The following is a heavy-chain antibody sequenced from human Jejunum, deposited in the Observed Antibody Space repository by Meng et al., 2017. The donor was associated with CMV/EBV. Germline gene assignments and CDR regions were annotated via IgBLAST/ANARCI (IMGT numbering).Heavy chain of an antibody. D-gene: IGHD3-3*01. V-gene: IGHV4-30-4*08. CDR2: IHDTGST. J-gene: IGHJ4*02. CDR1: GGSIGSGDYY. Sequence: QVQLQESGPGLVKPSQTPSLTCSVSGGSIGSGDYYWSWTRQPPGKGLEWIGYIHDTGSTYYNPSLKSRVDISLGTSRNHFSLTLSSVTAEDTAVYFCARGSIFVSFDSWGQGTLVTVSS. CDR3: ARGSIFVSFDS.